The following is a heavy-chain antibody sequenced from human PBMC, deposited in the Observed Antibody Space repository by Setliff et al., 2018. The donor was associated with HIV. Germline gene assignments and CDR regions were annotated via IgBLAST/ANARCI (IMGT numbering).Heavy chain of an antibody. V-gene: IGHV4-4*07. J-gene: IGHJ4*02. CDR2: ISISGDT. CDR1: GGSVTSYY. Sequence: LSLTCTVSGGSVTSYYWSWIRQPAGKRLEWIGRISISGDTNYNPSLKSRATMSLDTSKNQFSLKLNSVTAADTAMYYCARDPTTGVDYWGQGILVTVSS. D-gene: IGHD4-4*01. CDR3: ARDPTTGVDY.